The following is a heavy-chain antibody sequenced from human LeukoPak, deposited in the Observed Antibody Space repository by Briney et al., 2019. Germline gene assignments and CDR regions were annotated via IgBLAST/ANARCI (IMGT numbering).Heavy chain of an antibody. J-gene: IGHJ4*02. D-gene: IGHD6-6*01. V-gene: IGHV4-39*01. Sequence: SETLPLTCTVSGGSISSSSYYWGWIRQPRGKGLEWIGSIYYSGSTYYNPSLKSRVTISVDTSKNQFSLKLSSVTAADTAVYYCARRSFKASSGLDYWGQGTLVTVSS. CDR3: ARRSFKASSGLDY. CDR2: IYYSGST. CDR1: GGSISSSSYY.